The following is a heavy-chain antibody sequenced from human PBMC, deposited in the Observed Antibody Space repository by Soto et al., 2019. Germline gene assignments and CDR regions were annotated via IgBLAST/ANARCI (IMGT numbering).Heavy chain of an antibody. Sequence: ASVKVSCKASGGTFSSYAISWVRQAPGQGLEWMGGIIPIFGTANYAQKFQGRVTITADESTSTAYMELSSLRSEDTAVYYCARDLLTWEGCSSTSCYWPFDYWGQGTLVTVSS. D-gene: IGHD2-2*01. V-gene: IGHV1-69*13. CDR3: ARDLLTWEGCSSTSCYWPFDY. CDR1: GGTFSSYA. J-gene: IGHJ4*02. CDR2: IIPIFGTA.